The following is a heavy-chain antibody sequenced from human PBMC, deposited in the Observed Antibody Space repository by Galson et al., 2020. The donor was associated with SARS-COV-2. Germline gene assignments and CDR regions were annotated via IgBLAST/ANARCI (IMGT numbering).Heavy chain of an antibody. D-gene: IGHD3-16*02. Sequence: GESLKISCAASGFTFSSYEMNWVRQAPGKGLEWVSYISSSGSTIYYADSVKGRFTISRDNAKNSLYLQMNSLRAEDTAVYYCARDRVERLRVGELSRDAFDIWGQGRMVTVSS. CDR2: ISSSGSTI. V-gene: IGHV3-48*03. J-gene: IGHJ3*02. CDR3: ARDRVERLRVGELSRDAFDI. CDR1: GFTFSSYE.